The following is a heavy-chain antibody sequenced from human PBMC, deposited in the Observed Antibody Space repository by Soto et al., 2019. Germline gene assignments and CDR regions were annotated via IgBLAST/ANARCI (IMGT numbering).Heavy chain of an antibody. J-gene: IGHJ3*02. CDR2: IYWSGDE. CDR3: ARGLADSPVFAFDI. D-gene: IGHD6-6*01. Sequence: SGPTLVNPTQTLTLTCSFSGFSLSTSGVGVGWIRQPPGKALEWLAHIYWSGDEHYRPTLKSRLSITKDTSKNQVVLTMTYMDPVDTATDYCARGLADSPVFAFDIWGQGTMVTVS. V-gene: IGHV2-5*01. CDR1: GFSLSTSGVG.